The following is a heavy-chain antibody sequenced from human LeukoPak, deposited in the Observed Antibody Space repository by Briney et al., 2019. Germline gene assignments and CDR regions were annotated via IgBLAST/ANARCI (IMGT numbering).Heavy chain of an antibody. CDR2: MNPNSGNT. CDR3: ARGGSGTFDY. Sequence: ALVKVSCTASGYTFTSYDINWVRQATGQGHEWMGWMNPNSGNTGYAQKFQGRVTMTRNTSISTAYMELRSLRSDDTAVYYCARGGSGTFDYWGQGTLVTVSS. D-gene: IGHD2-15*01. V-gene: IGHV1-8*01. J-gene: IGHJ4*02. CDR1: GYTFTSYD.